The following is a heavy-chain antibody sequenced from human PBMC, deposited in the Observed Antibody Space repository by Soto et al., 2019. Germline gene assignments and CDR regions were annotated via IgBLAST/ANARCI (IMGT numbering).Heavy chain of an antibody. CDR3: AKDRSGSYSNYYYYGMDV. J-gene: IGHJ6*02. CDR1: GFTFSSYG. V-gene: IGHV3-30*18. CDR2: ISYDGSNK. D-gene: IGHD1-26*01. Sequence: PGGSLRLSCAASGFTFSSYGMHWVRQAPGKGLEWVAVISYDGSNKYYADSVKGRFTISRDNSKNTLYLQMNSLRAEDTAVYYCAKDRSGSYSNYYYYGMDVWGQGTTVTVSS.